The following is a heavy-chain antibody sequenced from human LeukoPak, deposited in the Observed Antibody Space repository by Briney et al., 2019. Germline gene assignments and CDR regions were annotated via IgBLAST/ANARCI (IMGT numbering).Heavy chain of an antibody. CDR3: ATDRAGYSGALGFDC. J-gene: IGHJ4*02. D-gene: IGHD5-12*01. Sequence: GGSLRLSCAASGFIFSSYAMSWVRQAPARGLEWVSSLRGDGETFYADSVKGRFTISRDNSKNTLYLQMNSLGAADTAVYYCATDRAGYSGALGFDCWGQGTLVTVSS. V-gene: IGHV3-23*01. CDR2: LRGDGET. CDR1: GFIFSSYA.